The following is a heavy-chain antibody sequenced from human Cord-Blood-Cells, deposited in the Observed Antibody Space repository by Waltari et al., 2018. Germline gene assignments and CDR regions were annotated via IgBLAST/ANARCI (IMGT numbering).Heavy chain of an antibody. D-gene: IGHD5-12*01. J-gene: IGHJ6*02. CDR1: GFTFGDYA. Sequence: EVQLVESGGGLVQPGRSLRLSCTASGFTFGDYAMSWVRHAPGMGLEWVGFIRSKAYGGTTEYAASVKGRFTISRDDSKSIAYLQMNSLKTEDTAVYYCTRDGDSGYDYYYYYGMDVWGQGTTVTVSS. CDR2: IRSKAYGGTT. CDR3: TRDGDSGYDYYYYYGMDV. V-gene: IGHV3-49*04.